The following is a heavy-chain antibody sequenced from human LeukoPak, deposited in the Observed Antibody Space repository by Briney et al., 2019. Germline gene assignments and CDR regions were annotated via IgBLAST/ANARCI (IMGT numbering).Heavy chain of an antibody. D-gene: IGHD3-10*01. CDR1: GFTFSSYA. V-gene: IGHV3-30-3*01. CDR3: AKDLYGSGIIDY. J-gene: IGHJ4*02. Sequence: PGGSLRLSCAASGFTFSSYAMHWVRQAPGKGLEWVAVISYDGSNKYYADSVKGRFTISRDNSKNTLYLQMNSLRAEDTAVYYCAKDLYGSGIIDYWGQGTLVTVSS. CDR2: ISYDGSNK.